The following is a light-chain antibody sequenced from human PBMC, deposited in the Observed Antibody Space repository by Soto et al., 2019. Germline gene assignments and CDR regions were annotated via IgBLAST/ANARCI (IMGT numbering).Light chain of an antibody. V-gene: IGLV2-8*01. CDR2: EVS. CDR3: SSYAGNNIGV. J-gene: IGLJ3*02. CDR1: SSDVGGYNY. Sequence: QSALTQPPSASGSPGQSVTMSCTGTSSDVGGYNYVSWYRQHPGKAPKLMIYEVSERPSGVPDRFSGSKSGNAASLTVSGLQAEDEAEYYCSSYAGNNIGVFGGGTKLTVL.